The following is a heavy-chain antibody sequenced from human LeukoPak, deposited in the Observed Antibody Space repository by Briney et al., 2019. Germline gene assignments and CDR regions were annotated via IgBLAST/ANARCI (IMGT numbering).Heavy chain of an antibody. J-gene: IGHJ4*02. D-gene: IGHD3-22*01. V-gene: IGHV3-11*01. CDR2: IPNDDSVI. CDR1: GFSVSNYY. CDR3: ARDQWFRWEY. Sequence: GGSLRLSCEASGFSVSNYYMVWVRQPPGKGLECISYIPNDDSVIYYADSVRGRLSVSRDSAKNSLSLQLNSLRAEDTAVYYCARDQWFRWEYWGQGILVTVSS.